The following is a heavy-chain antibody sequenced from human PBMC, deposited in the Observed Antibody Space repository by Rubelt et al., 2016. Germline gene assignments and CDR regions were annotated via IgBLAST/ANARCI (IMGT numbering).Heavy chain of an antibody. D-gene: IGHD2-2*01. CDR2: IGGASADGLT. CDR1: GFTFSNYA. Sequence: EVQLLESGGDLVQPGGSLRLSCAASGFTFSNYAMTWVRQAPGEGLEWVSTIGGASADGLTHYADSVQGRFTISRDNSKNTLYLQMDSLGVEDTAVYYWSRDRPTGQLRYTWFDPWGQGTLVTVSS. CDR3: SRDRPTGQLRYTWFDP. J-gene: IGHJ5*02. V-gene: IGHV3-23*01.